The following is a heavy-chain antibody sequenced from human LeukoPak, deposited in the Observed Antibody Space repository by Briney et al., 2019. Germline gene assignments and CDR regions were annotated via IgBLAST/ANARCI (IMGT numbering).Heavy chain of an antibody. J-gene: IGHJ4*02. V-gene: IGHV1-3*01. CDR3: ARSYYYGSGSYYRLGY. Sequence: GASVKVSCKASGYTFTSYAMHWVRQAPGQRLEWMGWINAGNGNTKYSQKFQGRVTITRDTSASTAYMELSSLRSEDTAVYYCARSYYYGSGSYYRLGYWGQGTLVTVSS. CDR1: GYTFTSYA. D-gene: IGHD3-10*01. CDR2: INAGNGNT.